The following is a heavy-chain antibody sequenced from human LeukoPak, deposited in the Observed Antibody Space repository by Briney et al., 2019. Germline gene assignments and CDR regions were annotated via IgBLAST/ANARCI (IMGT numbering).Heavy chain of an antibody. D-gene: IGHD1-26*01. CDR2: INHSGST. CDR1: GGSFSGHY. CDR3: ARGDSGRLIDY. J-gene: IGHJ4*02. V-gene: IGHV4-34*01. Sequence: SETLSLTCAVYGGSFSGHYWSWIRQPPGKGLEWIGEINHSGSTNYNPSLKSRVTISVDTSKNQFSLKLSSVTAADTAVYYCARGDSGRLIDYWGQGTLVTVSS.